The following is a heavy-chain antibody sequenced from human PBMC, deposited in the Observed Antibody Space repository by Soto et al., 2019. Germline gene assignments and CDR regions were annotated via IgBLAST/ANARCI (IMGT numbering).Heavy chain of an antibody. CDR1: GFTFSDYY. D-gene: IGHD2-8*01. J-gene: IGHJ4*02. CDR3: ARDRYCTNGVCYKILDY. CDR2: ISSSSSYT. V-gene: IGHV3-11*06. Sequence: PGGSLRLSCAASGFTFSDYYMSWIRQAPGKGLEWVSYISSSSSYTNYADSVKGRFTISRDNAKNSLYLQMNSLRAEDTAVYYCARDRYCTNGVCYKILDYWGQGTLVTVSS.